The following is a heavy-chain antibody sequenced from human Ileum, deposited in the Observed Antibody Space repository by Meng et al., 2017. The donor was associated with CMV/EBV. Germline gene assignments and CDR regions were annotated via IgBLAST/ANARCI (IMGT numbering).Heavy chain of an antibody. CDR1: GGSFSGHY. D-gene: IGHD3-22*01. V-gene: IGHV4-34*01. CDR2: IDPKRRT. Sequence: QVQQDRGAAGLLKPSGTLSLNGAWDGGSFSGHYWSWIWQPPGKGLEWIGEIDPKRRTNYNPSLKSRVTISVDTSKNHFSLRLSSVTAADTAIYYCARDRFYDSRGYYYEIGYWGQGTLVTVSS. CDR3: ARDRFYDSRGYYYEIGY. J-gene: IGHJ4*02.